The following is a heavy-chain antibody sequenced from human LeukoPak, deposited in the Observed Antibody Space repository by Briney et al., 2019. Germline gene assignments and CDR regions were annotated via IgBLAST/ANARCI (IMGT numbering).Heavy chain of an antibody. V-gene: IGHV4-59*11. CDR2: ISNSGST. Sequence: SETLSLTCTVSGGSISSHYWTWIRQSPVKGLEWIGDISNSGSTSYNPPLKSRVTISIDTSKNQFSLKLSSVTAADTAVYYCERDALVGYFSYYYMDVWGKGTTVTVSS. D-gene: IGHD2-15*01. J-gene: IGHJ6*03. CDR3: ERDALVGYFSYYYMDV. CDR1: GGSISSHY.